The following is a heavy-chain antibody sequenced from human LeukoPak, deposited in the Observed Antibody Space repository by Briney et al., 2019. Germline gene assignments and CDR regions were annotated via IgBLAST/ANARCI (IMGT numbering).Heavy chain of an antibody. CDR1: GFTFGEYA. V-gene: IGHV3-49*04. D-gene: IGHD3-3*01. CDR2: IRSKAYGGTT. J-gene: IGHJ3*02. Sequence: GRSLRLSCTASGFTFGEYAMSWVRQAPGKGLEWVGFIRSKAYGGTTEYAASVKGRFTISRDDSKSIAYLQMNSLKTEDTAVYYCTREYFYDFWSGDAFDIWGQGTMVTVSS. CDR3: TREYFYDFWSGDAFDI.